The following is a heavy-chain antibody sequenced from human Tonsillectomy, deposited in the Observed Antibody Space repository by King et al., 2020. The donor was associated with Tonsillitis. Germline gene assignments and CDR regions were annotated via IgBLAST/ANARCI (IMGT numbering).Heavy chain of an antibody. V-gene: IGHV4-39*01. CDR3: ARRGSTGYYDY. D-gene: IGHD3-22*01. J-gene: IGHJ4*02. Sequence: LQLQESGPGLVKPSETLSLTCTVSGGSISSSTYYWGGSRQPPGKGLEWLGGIYFSGTISYNPSLKSRVTISVDTSKSQFSLNLSSVTAADTAVYYCARRGSTGYYDYWGQGTRVTVSS. CDR1: GGSISSSTYY. CDR2: IYFSGTI.